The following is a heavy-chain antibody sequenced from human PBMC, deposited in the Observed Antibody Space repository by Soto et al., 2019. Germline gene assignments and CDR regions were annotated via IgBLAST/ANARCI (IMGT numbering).Heavy chain of an antibody. CDR1: GFTFSDYS. CDR2: ISSSGSTI. Sequence: EVQLVESGGGLVQPGGSPRLSCAASGFTFSDYSMNWVRQAPGKGLEWVSYISSSGSTIYYADSVKGRFTISRDNAKNSLYLQMNSLRAEDTAVYYCAREYYYDSSGYYYGGGYYYYGMDVWGQGTTVTVSS. D-gene: IGHD3-22*01. V-gene: IGHV3-48*04. CDR3: AREYYYDSSGYYYGGGYYYYGMDV. J-gene: IGHJ6*02.